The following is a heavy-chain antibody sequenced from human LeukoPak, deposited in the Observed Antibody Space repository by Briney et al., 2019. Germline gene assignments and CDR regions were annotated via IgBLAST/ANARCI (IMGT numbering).Heavy chain of an antibody. CDR3: VKEVGMVVITVFDY. CDR2: ISGRGGST. CDR1: GFTFSSYA. J-gene: IGHJ4*02. V-gene: IGHV3-23*01. Sequence: GGSLRLSRAASGFTFSSYAKSWVRQAPGKGLEWVSDISGRGGSTYYADSVKGRFTISRDNSKNTLYLQMNSLRAEDTAVYKCVKEVGMVVITVFDYWGQGTLVTVSS. D-gene: IGHD3-22*01.